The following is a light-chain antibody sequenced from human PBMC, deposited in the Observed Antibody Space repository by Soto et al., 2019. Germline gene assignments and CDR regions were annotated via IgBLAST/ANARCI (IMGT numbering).Light chain of an antibody. Sequence: QSALTQPASVSGSRGQSIAISCTGTSSDVGGYNYVSWYQQHPGKAPKLMIYEVSNRPSGVSNRFSGSKSGNTASLTISGLQAEDVADYYCSSYTSSTSWFFGTGTKLTVL. CDR3: SSYTSSTSWF. J-gene: IGLJ1*01. CDR2: EVS. CDR1: SSDVGGYNY. V-gene: IGLV2-14*01.